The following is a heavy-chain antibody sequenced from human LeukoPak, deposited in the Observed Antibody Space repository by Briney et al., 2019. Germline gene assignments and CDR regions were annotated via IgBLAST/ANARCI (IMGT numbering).Heavy chain of an antibody. CDR1: GFTFRGYG. J-gene: IGHJ6*04. V-gene: IGHV3-30*18. CDR3: AKDQFRPMVRGVITYYYHGMDV. D-gene: IGHD3-10*01. Sequence: AGGSLRLSCAASGFTFRGYGMHWVRRAPGKGLEGVAVISYDGRDKYYADSVKGRFTVSRDNSRNTLFLQMNSLRAEDTAVYYCAKDQFRPMVRGVITYYYHGMDVWGKGTTVTVSS. CDR2: ISYDGRDK.